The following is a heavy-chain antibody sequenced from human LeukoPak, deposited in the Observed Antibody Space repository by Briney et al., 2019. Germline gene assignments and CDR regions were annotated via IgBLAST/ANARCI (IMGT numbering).Heavy chain of an antibody. V-gene: IGHV1-3*01. D-gene: IGHD3-10*01. CDR1: GYTFTSYA. Sequence: ASVKVSCKASGYTFTSYAMHWARQAPGQRLEWMGWINAGNGNTRYSQKFQGRVTITRDTSASTAYMELSSLRSEDTAVYYCARPYGSGSYYNPFDYWGQGTLVTVSS. J-gene: IGHJ4*02. CDR3: ARPYGSGSYYNPFDY. CDR2: INAGNGNT.